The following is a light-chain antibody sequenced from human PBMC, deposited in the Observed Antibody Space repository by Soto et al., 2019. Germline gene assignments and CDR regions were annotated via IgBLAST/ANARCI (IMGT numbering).Light chain of an antibody. J-gene: IGLJ1*01. CDR2: EVS. V-gene: IGLV2-14*01. Sequence: QCALTQPASVSGSPGQSITISCSRTSSDVGSYDHVAWYQQFPGKTPKLMIYEVSNRPSGVSSRFSGSKSGNTASLTISGLQAEDEADYYCISYTGSSTSYVFGSGTKLTV. CDR1: SSDVGSYDH. CDR3: ISYTGSSTSYV.